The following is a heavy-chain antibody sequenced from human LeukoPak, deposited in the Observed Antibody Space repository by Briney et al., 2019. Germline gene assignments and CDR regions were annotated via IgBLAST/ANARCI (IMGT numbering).Heavy chain of an antibody. CDR1: GFTFSSYA. CDR3: AKPESRGFGELYFAMDV. Sequence: GGSLRLSCAAYGFTFSSYAMSWVRQAPGKGLEWVSAISGSGATTYYAGSVKGRFTISRDNSKNTLYLQVNSLRAEDTAVYYCAKPESRGFGELYFAMDVWGQGTTVTVSS. V-gene: IGHV3-23*01. J-gene: IGHJ6*02. D-gene: IGHD3-10*01. CDR2: ISGSGATT.